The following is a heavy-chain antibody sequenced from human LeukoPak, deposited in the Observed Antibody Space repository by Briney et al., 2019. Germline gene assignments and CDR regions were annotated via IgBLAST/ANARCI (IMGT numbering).Heavy chain of an antibody. D-gene: IGHD3-10*01. J-gene: IGHJ4*02. CDR2: ILYDGSDK. Sequence: PGRSLRLSCAASGFTFSSHTMHWVRQAPGKGLESVAVILYDGSDKYYADSVKGRFSISRDNSKNTLYLQMNGLRAEDTAVYYCARDWGYGSGTYYIDWGQGTLVTVSP. CDR3: ARDWGYGSGTYYID. V-gene: IGHV3-30*04. CDR1: GFTFSSHT.